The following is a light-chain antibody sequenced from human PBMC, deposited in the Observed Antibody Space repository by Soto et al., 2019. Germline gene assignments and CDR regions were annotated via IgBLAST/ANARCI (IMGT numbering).Light chain of an antibody. CDR2: EVS. CDR1: SSDVGGYNY. J-gene: IGLJ1*01. V-gene: IGLV2-14*01. Sequence: QSALTQPASVSGSPGQSITISCTGTSSDVGGYNYVSWYQQHPGKAPKLMIYEVSNRPSGVSNRFSGSKSGNTASLTISGPQAEDEADYYCISYTSSSTPYVFGTGTKLTVL. CDR3: ISYTSSSTPYV.